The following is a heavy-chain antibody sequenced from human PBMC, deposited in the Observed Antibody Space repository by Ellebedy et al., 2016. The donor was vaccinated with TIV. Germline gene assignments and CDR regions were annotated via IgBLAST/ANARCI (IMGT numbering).Heavy chain of an antibody. CDR1: GFTFSKYA. D-gene: IGHD1-7*01. V-gene: IGHV3-23*01. CDR2: IRDRGDST. J-gene: IGHJ2*01. CDR3: ARERNYYFDL. Sequence: GESLKISCAASGFTFSKYAMSWVRQGPEQGLEWLSIIRDRGDSTNYADSVRGRFTITRDNSKNTLYLQMNSLKTEDTAEYYCARERNYYFDLWGRGTLVTVSS.